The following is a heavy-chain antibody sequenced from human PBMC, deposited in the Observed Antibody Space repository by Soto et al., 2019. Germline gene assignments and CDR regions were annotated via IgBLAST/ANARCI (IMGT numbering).Heavy chain of an antibody. CDR3: AKDLGLVVQAAQIRVYYYGMDV. CDR2: ISGSGGST. D-gene: IGHD2-2*01. CDR1: VFTFSSYA. V-gene: IGHV3-23*01. Sequence: GWSLRLSWAASVFTFSSYAMSWVRQSPGKGLEWVSAISGSGGSTYYADSVKGRFTISRDNSKNTLYLQMNSLRAEDTAVYYCAKDLGLVVQAAQIRVYYYGMDVWGQGTTVTVSS. J-gene: IGHJ6*02.